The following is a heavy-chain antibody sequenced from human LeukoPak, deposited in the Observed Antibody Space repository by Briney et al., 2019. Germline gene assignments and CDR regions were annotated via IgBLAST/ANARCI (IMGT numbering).Heavy chain of an antibody. J-gene: IGHJ4*02. Sequence: GGSLRLSCAASGFTFSSYWMHWVRQAPGKGLVWVSRINIDGSSTSYADSVKGRFPILRDNAKNTVYLQMNSLRAEDTAVYYCARAYDYDILTGYYTRGDNFDYWGQGTLVTVSS. CDR1: GFTFSSYW. D-gene: IGHD3-9*01. V-gene: IGHV3-74*01. CDR2: INIDGSST. CDR3: ARAYDYDILTGYYTRGDNFDY.